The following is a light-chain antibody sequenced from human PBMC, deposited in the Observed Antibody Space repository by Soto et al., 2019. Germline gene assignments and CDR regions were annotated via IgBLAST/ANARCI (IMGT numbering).Light chain of an antibody. CDR2: AAS. Sequence: DIQMTQSPSSLSLSVGDRVTISCRASQNIKNYLTWYQQKPGNAPKLLIFAASSLQSGVPSRFSGGVSGTDFTLTIISLQAEDFALYFCQQTYSIPLTFGQGTKVELK. CDR3: QQTYSIPLT. J-gene: IGKJ1*01. V-gene: IGKV1-39*01. CDR1: QNIKNY.